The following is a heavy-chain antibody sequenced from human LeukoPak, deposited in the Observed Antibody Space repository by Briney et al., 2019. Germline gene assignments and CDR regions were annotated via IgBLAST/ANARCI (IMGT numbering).Heavy chain of an antibody. CDR3: ARSSSWYCDY. V-gene: IGHV3-23*01. Sequence: GGSLRLSCAVSGFTFSNCAMNWVRRAPGKGLEWVSVIGGSADNTYYADSVKGRFTTSRDNSKNTLYLQMNSLRAEDTAVYYCARSSSWYCDYWGQGTLVTVSS. J-gene: IGHJ4*02. D-gene: IGHD2-2*01. CDR2: IGGSADNT. CDR1: GFTFSNCA.